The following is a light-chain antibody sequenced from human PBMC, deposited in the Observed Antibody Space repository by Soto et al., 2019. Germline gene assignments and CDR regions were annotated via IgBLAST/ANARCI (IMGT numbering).Light chain of an antibody. CDR2: RNN. CDR1: RSNIGSNY. Sequence: QSVLTQPPSASGTPGQRVTISCSGSRSNIGSNYVYWYQQFPGTAPKLLICRNNQRPSGVADRFSGSKSGTSASLAISGLRSEDEGDYYCATWDDSLGGPVFGGGTKLTVL. CDR3: ATWDDSLGGPV. J-gene: IGLJ2*01. V-gene: IGLV1-47*01.